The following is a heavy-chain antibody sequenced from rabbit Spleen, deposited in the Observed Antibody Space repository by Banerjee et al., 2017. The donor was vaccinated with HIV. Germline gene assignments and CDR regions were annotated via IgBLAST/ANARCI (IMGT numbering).Heavy chain of an antibody. D-gene: IGHD8-1*01. CDR1: GFSLSSNW. CDR3: ARDSGTSFSSYGMDL. Sequence: QEQLEESGGDLVKPEGSLTLTCTASGFSLSSNWICWVRQAPGKGLEWIACIDTGSSGFTYFASWAKGRFTISKTSSTTVTLQVTSLTAADTATYFCARDSGTSFSSYGMDLWGPGTLVTVS. V-gene: IGHV1S45*01. J-gene: IGHJ6*01. CDR2: IDTGSSGFT.